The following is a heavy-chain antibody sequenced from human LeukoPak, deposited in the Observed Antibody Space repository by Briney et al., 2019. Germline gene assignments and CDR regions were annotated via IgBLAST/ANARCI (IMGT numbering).Heavy chain of an antibody. CDR2: VSTNDGNT. V-gene: IGHV1-18*01. CDR3: TRAPPGMTMMTDY. Sequence: GASVRVSCKASGYTFTIYHIAWVRQAPGQGLEWMGWVSTNDGNTVYAQRLQGRVTMTTDTSTSVAYMELRSLTSDDTAVYYCTRAPPGMTMMTDYWGQGTLVTVSS. J-gene: IGHJ4*02. D-gene: IGHD3-22*01. CDR1: GYTFTIYH.